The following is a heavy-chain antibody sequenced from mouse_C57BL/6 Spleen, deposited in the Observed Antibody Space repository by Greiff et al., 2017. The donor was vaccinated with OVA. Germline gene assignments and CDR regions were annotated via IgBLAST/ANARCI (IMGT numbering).Heavy chain of an antibody. CDR1: GFTFSSYA. V-gene: IGHV5-4*01. J-gene: IGHJ4*01. CDR2: ISDGGSYT. CDR3: ARDPDGYYPSYAMDY. Sequence: EVQGVESGGGLVKPGGSLKLSCAASGFTFSSYAMSWVRQTPEKRLEWVATISDGGSYTYYPDNVKGRFTISRDNAKNNLYLQMSHLKSEDTAMYYCARDPDGYYPSYAMDYWGQGTSVTVSS. D-gene: IGHD2-3*01.